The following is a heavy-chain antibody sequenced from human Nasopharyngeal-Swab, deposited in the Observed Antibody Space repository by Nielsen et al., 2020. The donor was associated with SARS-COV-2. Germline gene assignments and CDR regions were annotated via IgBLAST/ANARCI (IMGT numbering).Heavy chain of an antibody. V-gene: IGHV4-31*02. Sequence: WIRQPPGKGLEWIGYIYYSGSTYCNPSLKSRVTISVDTSKNQFSLKLSSVTAADTAVYYCARDGVVAATDAFDIWGQGTMVTVSS. J-gene: IGHJ3*02. D-gene: IGHD2-15*01. CDR3: ARDGVVAATDAFDI. CDR2: IYYSGST.